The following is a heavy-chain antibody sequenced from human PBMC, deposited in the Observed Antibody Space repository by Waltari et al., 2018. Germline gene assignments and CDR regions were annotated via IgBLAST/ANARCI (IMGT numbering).Heavy chain of an antibody. D-gene: IGHD3-22*01. J-gene: IGHJ6*02. CDR3: VRDYCDRTNCHGMDV. CDR2: ISYNARNI. V-gene: IGHV3-30*04. Sequence: QVQLVESGGGVAQPGRSLRLSCEASEFTFSSYAMHWVRQAPGKGLEWVAVISYNARNIYYVDSVKGRFTISRDNSKKTLYLQMNSLRAEDTAVYYCVRDYCDRTNCHGMDVWGQGTTVTVSS. CDR1: EFTFSSYA.